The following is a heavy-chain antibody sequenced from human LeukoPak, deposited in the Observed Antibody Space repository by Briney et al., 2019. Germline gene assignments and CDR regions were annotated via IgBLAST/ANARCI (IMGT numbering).Heavy chain of an antibody. D-gene: IGHD6-19*01. J-gene: IGHJ4*02. CDR2: NRNKANSYST. V-gene: IGHV3-72*01. CDR1: EFTFSDYY. Sequence: GGSLRLSCAASEFTFSDYYMDWVRQAPGKGLEWVGRNRNKANSYSTAYAASVRGRFTISRDDSKNSVYLQMNSLKTEDTAVYYCCGSGWFAGPFGYWGQGALVTVSS. CDR3: CGSGWFAGPFGY.